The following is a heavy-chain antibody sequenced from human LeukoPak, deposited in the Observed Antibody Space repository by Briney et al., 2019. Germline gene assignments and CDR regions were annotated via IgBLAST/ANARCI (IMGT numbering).Heavy chain of an antibody. D-gene: IGHD6-13*01. CDR1: GGSISSYY. CDR2: IYYSGST. J-gene: IGHJ4*02. V-gene: IGHV4-59*08. CDR3: ARQGIAATGSPFDY. Sequence: SETLSLTCTVSGGSISSYYWSWIRQPPGKGLEWIGYIYYSGSTNYNPSLKSRVTISVDTSKNQFSLKLSSVTAADTAVYYCARQGIAATGSPFDYWGQGTLVTVSS.